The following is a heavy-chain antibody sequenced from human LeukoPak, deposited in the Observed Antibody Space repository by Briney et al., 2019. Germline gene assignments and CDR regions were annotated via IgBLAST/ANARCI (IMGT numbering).Heavy chain of an antibody. CDR3: AKDSDGYSYRFEDY. D-gene: IGHD5-18*01. J-gene: IGHJ4*02. V-gene: IGHV3-23*01. CDR2: VTGSGGST. Sequence: GGSLRLSCAASGFTFSSYAMSWVRQAPGRGLEWVSVVTGSGGSTYYADSVKGRFTIFRDNSKNTVYLQMNSLRAEDTAISYCAKDSDGYSYRFEDYWGQGTLVTVSS. CDR1: GFTFSSYA.